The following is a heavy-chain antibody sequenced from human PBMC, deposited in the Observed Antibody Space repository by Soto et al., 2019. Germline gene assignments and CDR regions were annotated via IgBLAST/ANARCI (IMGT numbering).Heavy chain of an antibody. J-gene: IGHJ5*02. CDR2: ISAYNGNT. CDR1: GYTFTSYG. Sequence: GASVKVSCKASGYTFTSYGISWVRQAPGQGLEWMGWISAYNGNTNYAQKLQGRVTMTTDTSTSTAYMELRSLRSDDTAVYYCARMYCTNGVCYANWFDPRGQGTLVTVSS. D-gene: IGHD2-8*01. CDR3: ARMYCTNGVCYANWFDP. V-gene: IGHV1-18*01.